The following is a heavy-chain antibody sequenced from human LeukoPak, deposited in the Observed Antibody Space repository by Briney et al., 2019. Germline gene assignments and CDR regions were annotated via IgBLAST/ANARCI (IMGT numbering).Heavy chain of an antibody. D-gene: IGHD3-3*01. Sequence: ASVKVSCKASGYTFTRYGISWGRQAPGQGLEWMGWISAYNGNTNYAQKLQGRVTMTTDTSTSTAYMELRSLRSDDTAVYYCARDMHTTIFGVVIRPFDYWGQGTLVTVSS. J-gene: IGHJ4*02. CDR1: GYTFTRYG. V-gene: IGHV1-18*01. CDR3: ARDMHTTIFGVVIRPFDY. CDR2: ISAYNGNT.